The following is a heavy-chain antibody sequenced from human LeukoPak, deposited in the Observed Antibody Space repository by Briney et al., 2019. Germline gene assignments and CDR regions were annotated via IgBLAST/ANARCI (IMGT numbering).Heavy chain of an antibody. CDR2: ISYSGSTT. Sequence: EASETPSLTCTVSGGSISSSSVYWGWIRQPPGKGLEWIATISYSGSTTSYNPSLKSRVTISVDTSKNQFSLKLNSVTAADTAVYYCVRRTSGSYSDYWGQGTLVTVSS. CDR3: VRRTSGSYSDY. V-gene: IGHV4-39*01. CDR1: GGSISSSSVY. J-gene: IGHJ4*02. D-gene: IGHD1-26*01.